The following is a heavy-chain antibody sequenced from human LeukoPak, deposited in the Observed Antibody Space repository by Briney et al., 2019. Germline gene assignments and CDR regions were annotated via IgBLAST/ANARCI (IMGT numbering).Heavy chain of an antibody. CDR1: GYTITGYY. J-gene: IGHJ3*02. CDR2: INPNSGGT. D-gene: IGHD4-17*01. CDR3: ARSWDTVADAFDI. V-gene: IGHV1-2*02. Sequence: ASVKVSCKASGYTITGYYMHWVRQAPGQGLEWMGWINPNSGGTNYAQKFQGRVTMTRDTSISTAYMELSRLRSDDTAVYYCARSWDTVADAFDIWGQGTMVTVSS.